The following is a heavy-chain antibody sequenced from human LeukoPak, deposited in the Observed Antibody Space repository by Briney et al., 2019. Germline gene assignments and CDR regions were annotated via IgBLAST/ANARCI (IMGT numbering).Heavy chain of an antibody. J-gene: IGHJ6*02. V-gene: IGHV4-4*07. D-gene: IGHD6-19*01. CDR1: GGSIDSHY. Sequence: KPSETLFLTCTVSGGSIDSHYWSWNRQSAGKGLEWIGRFFTGGSTYYNPSLESRVTMSVDTSKNQFSLKLRSVTAADTAVYFCARGSGVAVGMDVWGQGTTVIVSS. CDR3: ARGSGVAVGMDV. CDR2: FFTGGST.